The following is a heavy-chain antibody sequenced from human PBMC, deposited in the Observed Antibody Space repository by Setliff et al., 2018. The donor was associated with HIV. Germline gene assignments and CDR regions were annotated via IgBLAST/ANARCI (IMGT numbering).Heavy chain of an antibody. CDR2: INHSGST. CDR3: ASGPIAAAGTRAPLDY. CDR1: GGSFSGYY. Sequence: LPETLSLTCAVYGGSFSGYYWSWIRQPPGKGLEWIGEINHSGSTNYNPSLKSRVTISVDTSKNQFSLKLSSVTAADTAVYYCASGPIAAAGTRAPLDYWGQGTLVTVSS. V-gene: IGHV4-34*01. J-gene: IGHJ4*02. D-gene: IGHD6-13*01.